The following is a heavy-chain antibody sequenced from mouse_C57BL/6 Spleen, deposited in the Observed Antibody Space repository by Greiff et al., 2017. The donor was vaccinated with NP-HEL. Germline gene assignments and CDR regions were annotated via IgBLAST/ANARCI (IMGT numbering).Heavy chain of an antibody. CDR1: GYTFTSYW. CDR3: ARWGYGSGGYCDMDY. CDR2: IPPNSGST. D-gene: IGHD1-1*01. V-gene: IGHV1-64*01. J-gene: IGHJ4*01. Sequence: QVQLQQPGAELVKPGASVKLSCKASGYTFTSYWMHWVKQRPGQGLEWIGMIPPNSGSTNYNEKFKSKATLTVAKSSSTAYMQLSSLTSEDSAVYSCARWGYGSGGYCDMDYWGQGTSVTVSS.